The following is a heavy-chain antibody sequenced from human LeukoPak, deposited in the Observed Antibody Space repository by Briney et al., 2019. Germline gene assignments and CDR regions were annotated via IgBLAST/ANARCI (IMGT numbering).Heavy chain of an antibody. D-gene: IGHD1-26*01. CDR3: ARQEGAYGPIDY. V-gene: IGHV4-59*08. CDR2: ISYSGST. CDR1: GGSISSYY. J-gene: IGHJ4*02. Sequence: SETLSLTCTVSGGSISSYYWSWIWQPPGKGVEWIGYISYSGSTNYNPSLKSRVTISADTSKKQFSLKLSSVTAADTAVYYCARQEGAYGPIDYWGQGTLVTVSS.